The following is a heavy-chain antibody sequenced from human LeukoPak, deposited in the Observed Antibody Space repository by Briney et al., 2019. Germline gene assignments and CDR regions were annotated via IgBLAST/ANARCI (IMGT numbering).Heavy chain of an antibody. CDR3: AKDRVAYYDFWSGYYDFDY. CDR2: ISGSGGST. J-gene: IGHJ4*02. Sequence: PGGSLRLSCAASGFTFSSYAMSWVRQAPGKGLEWVSAISGSGGSTYYADSVKGRFTISRDNSKNTLYLQMNSLRAEDTAVYYCAKDRVAYYDFWSGYYDFDYWGQGTLVTVSS. V-gene: IGHV3-23*01. D-gene: IGHD3-3*01. CDR1: GFTFSSYA.